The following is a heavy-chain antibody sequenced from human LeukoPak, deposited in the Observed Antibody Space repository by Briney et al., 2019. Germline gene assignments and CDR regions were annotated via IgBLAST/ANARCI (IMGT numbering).Heavy chain of an antibody. V-gene: IGHV1-2*02. Sequence: ASVKVSCKASGYSFTGYHMHWVRQAPGQGLEWMGWINPNSGGTNYAQKFQGRVTMTRDTSICTAYMELSRLRSNDTAVYYCARDEGIIRFLEWLPRDYFDYWGQGTLVTVSS. D-gene: IGHD3-3*01. J-gene: IGHJ4*02. CDR3: ARDEGIIRFLEWLPRDYFDY. CDR2: INPNSGGT. CDR1: GYSFTGYH.